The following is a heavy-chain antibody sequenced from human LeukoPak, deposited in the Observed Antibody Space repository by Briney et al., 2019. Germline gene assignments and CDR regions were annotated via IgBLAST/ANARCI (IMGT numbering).Heavy chain of an antibody. V-gene: IGHV5-10-1*01. D-gene: IGHD1-26*01. J-gene: IGHJ5*02. CDR2: IDPSDSNS. Sequence: GESLKIPCQGSGYYFNSYWISWVRQMPGKGLEWMGRIDPSDSNSYYSPSFQGHVSLSVDKSTSTAFLQWSSLKASDTAMYYCARVHTWDLPATKVNWLDPWGQGTLVVVSS. CDR3: ARVHTWDLPATKVNWLDP. CDR1: GYYFNSYW.